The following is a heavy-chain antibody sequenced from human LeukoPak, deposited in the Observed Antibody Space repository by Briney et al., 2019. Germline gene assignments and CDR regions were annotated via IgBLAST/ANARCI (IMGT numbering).Heavy chain of an antibody. CDR1: GFILSDHY. CDR3: TTDLKESGSDTTTGFQY. D-gene: IGHD1-26*01. J-gene: IGHJ4*02. Sequence: GGSLRLSCAASGFILSDHYIDWVRQAPGKGLEWVGRTRNKANSYTTEYAASVKGRFTISRDDSKNTLYLQVNSLKVEDTAVYYCTTDLKESGSDTTTGFQYWGQGTLVTVSS. V-gene: IGHV3-72*01. CDR2: TRNKANSYTT.